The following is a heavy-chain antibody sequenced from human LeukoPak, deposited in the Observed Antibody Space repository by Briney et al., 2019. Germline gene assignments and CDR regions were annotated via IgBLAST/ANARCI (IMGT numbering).Heavy chain of an antibody. CDR1: GFTLDDYG. J-gene: IGHJ6*03. V-gene: IGHV3-20*04. D-gene: IGHD1-26*01. Sequence: GGSLRLSCGASGFTLDDYGMSWVRQAPGKGLEWVSSINWNGDTTRYADSVKGRFTISRDNAKNSPYLQMNSLRAEDTALYYCARESLVDYNFYYMDVWGKGTTVTVSS. CDR3: ARESLVDYNFYYMDV. CDR2: INWNGDTT.